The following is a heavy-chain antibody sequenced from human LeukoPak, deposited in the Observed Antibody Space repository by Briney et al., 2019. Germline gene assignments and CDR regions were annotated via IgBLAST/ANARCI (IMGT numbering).Heavy chain of an antibody. V-gene: IGHV4-59*01. CDR1: GGSISSYY. D-gene: IGHD5-18*01. J-gene: IGHJ5*02. CDR3: ARAPGGYSYGYGVNWFDP. CDR2: IYYSGST. Sequence: SETLSLTCTVSGGSISSYYWSWIRQPPGKGLEWIGYIYYSGSTNYNPSLKSRVTISVDTSKNQFSLKPSSVTAADTAVYYCARAPGGYSYGYGVNWFDPWGQGTLVTVSS.